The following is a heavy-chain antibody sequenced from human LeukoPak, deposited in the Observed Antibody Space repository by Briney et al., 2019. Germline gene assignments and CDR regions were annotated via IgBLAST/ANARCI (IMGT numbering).Heavy chain of an antibody. CDR2: INPNSGGT. J-gene: IGHJ6*02. V-gene: IGHV1-2*02. D-gene: IGHD2-2*01. CDR3: IRSSTRVYYYYGMDV. Sequence: ASVKVSCKASGYTFTGYYMHWVRQAPGQGLEWMGWINPNSGGTNYAQKFQGRVTMTRDTSISTAYMELSRLRSDDTAVYCCIRSSTRVYYYYGMDVWGQGTTVTVSS. CDR1: GYTFTGYY.